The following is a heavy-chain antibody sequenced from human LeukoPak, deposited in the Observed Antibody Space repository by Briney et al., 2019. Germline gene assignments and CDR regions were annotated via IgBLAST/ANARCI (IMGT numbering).Heavy chain of an antibody. V-gene: IGHV1-69*13. CDR3: ARGYCSSTSCSTGYYYYGMDV. D-gene: IGHD2-2*01. CDR2: IIPIFGTA. Sequence: GASVKVSCKASGGTFSSYAISWVRQAPGQGLEWMGGIIPIFGTANYAQKFQGRVTITADESTSTAYMELSSLRSEDTAVYYCARGYCSSTSCSTGYYYYGMDVWGQGTTVTVSS. CDR1: GGTFSSYA. J-gene: IGHJ6*02.